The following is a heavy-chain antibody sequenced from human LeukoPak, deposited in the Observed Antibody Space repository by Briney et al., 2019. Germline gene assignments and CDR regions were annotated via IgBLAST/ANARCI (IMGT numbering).Heavy chain of an antibody. V-gene: IGHV4-39*07. CDR2: IYYSRST. D-gene: IGHD3-10*01. CDR1: GGSISSSSYY. CDR3: ARVRVGSGVYYYYMDV. J-gene: IGHJ6*03. Sequence: NSSETLSLTCTVSGGSISSSSYYWGWIRQPPGKGLEWIGSIYYSRSTYYNPSLKSRVTISVDTSKNQFSLKLSSVTAADTAVYYCARVRVGSGVYYYYMDVWGKGTTVTVSS.